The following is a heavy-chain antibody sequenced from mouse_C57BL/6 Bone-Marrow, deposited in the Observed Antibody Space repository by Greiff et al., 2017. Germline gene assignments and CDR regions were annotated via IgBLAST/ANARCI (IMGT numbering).Heavy chain of an antibody. D-gene: IGHD3-2*02. CDR2: IHPSDSDT. Sequence: QVQLQQPGAELVKPGASVKVSCKASGYTFTSYWMHWVKQRPGQGLEWIGRIHPSDSDTNYNQKFKGKATLTVDKSSSTAYMQLSSLTSEDSAVYSCAIKGAHAELRRRGWCAYWGQGTLVTVSA. J-gene: IGHJ3*01. CDR1: GYTFTSYW. V-gene: IGHV1-74*01. CDR3: AIKGAHAELRRRGWCAY.